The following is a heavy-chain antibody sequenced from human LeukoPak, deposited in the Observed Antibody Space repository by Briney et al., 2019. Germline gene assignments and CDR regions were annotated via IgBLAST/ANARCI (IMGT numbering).Heavy chain of an antibody. V-gene: IGHV4-61*02. D-gene: IGHD2-8*01. CDR3: ARINQYCTNGVCYPNWFDP. CDR1: GGSISSGSYY. CDR2: IYTSGST. Sequence: SETLSLTCTVSGGSISSGSYYWSWIRQPAGKGLEWIGRIYTSGSTNYNPSLKSRVTISVDTSKNQFSLKLSSVTAADTAVYYCARINQYCTNGVCYPNWFDPWGQGTLVTVSS. J-gene: IGHJ5*02.